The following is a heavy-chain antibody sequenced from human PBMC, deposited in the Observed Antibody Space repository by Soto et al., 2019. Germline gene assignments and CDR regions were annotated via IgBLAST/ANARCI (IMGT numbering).Heavy chain of an antibody. CDR3: ARGASNSTGSDIWFDP. V-gene: IGHV1-69*01. Sequence: QGQLVQSGAEVKKPGSSVKVSCQVSGGTFSTYPINWVRQAPGQGPEFMGGIIPKFGTTNYAQKFRGTVTITADESTSTAYMELDNLRSEDTAVDYCARGASNSTGSDIWFDPWGQGTLVTVSS. CDR1: GGTFSTYP. J-gene: IGHJ5*02. CDR2: IIPKFGTT. D-gene: IGHD6-19*01.